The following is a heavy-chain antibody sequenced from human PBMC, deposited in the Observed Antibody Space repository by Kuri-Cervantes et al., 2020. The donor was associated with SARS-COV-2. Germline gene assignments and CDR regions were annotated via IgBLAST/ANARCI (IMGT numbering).Heavy chain of an antibody. J-gene: IGHJ4*02. CDR1: GYSFTSYW. D-gene: IGHD1-26*01. CDR2: IYPGDSDT. Sequence: GGSLRLSCKGSGYSFTSYWIGWVRQMPGKGLEWMGIIYPGDSDTRYSPSFQGQVTISADKSISTAYLQWSSLKATDAAMYYCARHLGWELPSDYWGQGTPVTVSS. CDR3: ARHLGWELPSDY. V-gene: IGHV5-51*01.